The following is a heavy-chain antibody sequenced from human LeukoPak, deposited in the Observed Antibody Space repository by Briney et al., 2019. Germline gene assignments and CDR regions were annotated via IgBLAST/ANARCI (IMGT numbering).Heavy chain of an antibody. D-gene: IGHD1-20*01. J-gene: IGHJ4*02. Sequence: GGSLRLYCAASGFTFSSHRMNWVRQAPGKGLEWVSYITSTSNTIYYADSVKGRFTTSRDNAKNSLYLQMSSLRAEDTAVYYCARVRDAYNYFDSWGQGTLVTVSS. V-gene: IGHV3-48*01. CDR2: ITSTSNTI. CDR3: ARVRDAYNYFDS. CDR1: GFTFSSHR.